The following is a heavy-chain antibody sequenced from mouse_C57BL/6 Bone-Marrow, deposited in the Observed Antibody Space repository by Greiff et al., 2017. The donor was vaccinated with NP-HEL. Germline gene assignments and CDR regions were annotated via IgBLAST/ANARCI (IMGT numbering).Heavy chain of an antibody. CDR2: ISNLAYSI. Sequence: EVHLVESGGGLVQPGGSLKLSCAASGFTFSDYGMAWVRQAPRKGPEWVAFISNLAYSIYYADTVTGRFTISRENAKNTLYLEMSSLRSEDTAMYYCARHGSRSGTRNAMDYWGQGTSVTVSS. CDR1: GFTFSDYG. V-gene: IGHV5-15*01. D-gene: IGHD4-1*01. CDR3: ARHGSRSGTRNAMDY. J-gene: IGHJ4*01.